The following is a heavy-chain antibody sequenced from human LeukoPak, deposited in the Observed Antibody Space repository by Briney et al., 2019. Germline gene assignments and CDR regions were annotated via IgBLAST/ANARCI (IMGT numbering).Heavy chain of an antibody. J-gene: IGHJ5*01. CDR1: GFTFNIYA. D-gene: IGHD3-22*01. CDR3: AKDRPNYHESNGHYYRLNGDS. V-gene: IGHV3-23*01. CDR2: ITSSGDAT. Sequence: GGSLRLSCAASGFTFNIYAMSWVRQAPGKGLEWVSSITSSGDATFHADSVKDRFTISRDNSKSTLYLQMSRLRVEDTAVYYCAKDRPNYHESNGHYYRLNGDSWGQGTLVTVSS.